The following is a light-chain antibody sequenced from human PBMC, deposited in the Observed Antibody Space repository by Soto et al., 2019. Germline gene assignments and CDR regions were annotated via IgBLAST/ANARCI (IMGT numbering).Light chain of an antibody. CDR3: QQSHRTPYT. V-gene: IGKV1-39*01. Sequence: ISMTQSPSSLSGSVGDRVIITCRASESITGYLNWYQQRPGNPPKLLIYDVSILESGVSPRFRGTGSGRQFTLTIHSLQPEDVGPYYCQQSHRTPYTFGQGT. J-gene: IGKJ2*01. CDR1: ESITGY. CDR2: DVS.